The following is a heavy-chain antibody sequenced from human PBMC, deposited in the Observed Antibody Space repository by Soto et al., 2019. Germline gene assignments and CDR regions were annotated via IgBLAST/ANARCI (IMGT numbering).Heavy chain of an antibody. CDR1: GGTFSSSA. Sequence: QVQLVQSGAEVKKPGSSVKVSCKASGGTFSSSAISWVRPAAGQGLEWMGGIIPIFGTANYAQKFQGRVTMTADESTSTAYMELSSLRSEDTAVYYCARADKTPLVYYGMDVWGQGTTVTVS. CDR2: IIPIFGTA. CDR3: ARADKTPLVYYGMDV. D-gene: IGHD3-16*01. J-gene: IGHJ6*02. V-gene: IGHV1-69*01.